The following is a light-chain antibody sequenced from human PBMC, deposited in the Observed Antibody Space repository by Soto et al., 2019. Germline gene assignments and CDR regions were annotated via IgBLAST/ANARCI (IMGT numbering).Light chain of an antibody. CDR3: QQHSHWPPWT. CDR2: GAS. V-gene: IGKV3-15*01. CDR1: QSVSSN. J-gene: IGKJ1*01. Sequence: EIVMTQSPATLSVSPGERATLSCRASQSVSSNLAWYQQKPGQAPRLLIYGASTRATGIPASFSGSGSGTEFTLTISSLQSEDFAVYYCQQHSHWPPWTFGQGTRVEIQ.